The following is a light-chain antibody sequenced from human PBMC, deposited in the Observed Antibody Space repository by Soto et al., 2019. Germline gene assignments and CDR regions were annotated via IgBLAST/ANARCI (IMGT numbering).Light chain of an antibody. CDR2: LNRDGSH. V-gene: IGLV4-69*01. Sequence: QPVLTQSPSASASLGAPVKLTCTLPSGHSNYATAWHQQQPEKGPRSLMKLNRDGSHSKGDGIPNRFSGSSSGAERYLTIPSLQSEDEADYYCQTWGTGIVIFGGGTKLTVL. CDR3: QTWGTGIVI. CDR1: SGHSNYA. J-gene: IGLJ2*01.